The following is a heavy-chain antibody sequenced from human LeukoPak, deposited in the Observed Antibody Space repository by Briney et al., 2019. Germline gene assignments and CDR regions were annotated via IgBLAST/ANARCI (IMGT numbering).Heavy chain of an antibody. CDR3: AREYYDYVWGGYRPYYFDY. D-gene: IGHD3-16*02. CDR1: GGSINSNY. J-gene: IGHJ4*02. Sequence: PSETLSLTCTVSGGSINSNYWNWIRQPAGKGLEWIGRIYSSGSTSYKPSLKSRVTMSVDTSKNQFSLQLSSVTAADTAVYYCAREYYDYVWGGYRPYYFDYWGQGTLVTVSS. CDR2: IYSSGST. V-gene: IGHV4-4*07.